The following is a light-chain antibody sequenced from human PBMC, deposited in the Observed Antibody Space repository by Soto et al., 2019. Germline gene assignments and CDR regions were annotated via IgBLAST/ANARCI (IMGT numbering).Light chain of an antibody. CDR3: NSYAGSNNGV. CDR1: SSEVGGYNY. V-gene: IGLV2-8*01. Sequence: QSALTQPPSASGSPGQSVTISCTGTSSEVGGYNYVSWYQQHPGKAPKLMIYEVSKRPSGVPDRFSGSKSGNTASLTVSGLQAEDEADYYCNSYAGSNNGVCGGGTKLTVL. J-gene: IGLJ3*02. CDR2: EVS.